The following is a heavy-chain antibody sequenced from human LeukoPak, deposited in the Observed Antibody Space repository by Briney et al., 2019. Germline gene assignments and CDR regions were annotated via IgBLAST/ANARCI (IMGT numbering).Heavy chain of an antibody. CDR3: ARDRIMITFGGVIAPINWFDP. J-gene: IGHJ5*02. D-gene: IGHD3-16*02. CDR1: GYTFTSYA. CDR2: INTNTGNP. V-gene: IGHV7-4-1*02. Sequence: ASVKVSCKASGYTFTSYAMNWVRQAPGQGLEWMGWINTNTGNPTYAQGFTGRFVFSLDTSVSTAYLQISSLKAEDTAVYYCARDRIMITFGGVIAPINWFDPWGQGTLVTVSS.